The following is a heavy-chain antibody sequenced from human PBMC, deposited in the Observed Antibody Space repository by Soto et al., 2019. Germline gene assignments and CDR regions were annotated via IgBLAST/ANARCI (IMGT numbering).Heavy chain of an antibody. Sequence: QVQLVQSGAEEKKPGASVKVSCKASGYTFTSYAMHWVRQAPGQRLEWMGWINAGNGNTKYSQKCQGRVTITRDTSASTAYMELSSLRSEDTAVYYCARGTPVWFDPWGQGTRVTVSS. CDR3: ARGTPVWFDP. CDR1: GYTFTSYA. D-gene: IGHD3-10*01. CDR2: INAGNGNT. J-gene: IGHJ5*02. V-gene: IGHV1-3*05.